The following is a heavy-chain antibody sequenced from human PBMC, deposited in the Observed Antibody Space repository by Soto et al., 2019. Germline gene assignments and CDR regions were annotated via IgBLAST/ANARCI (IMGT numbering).Heavy chain of an antibody. CDR3: ARGRGVSTHAYYYYMDV. Sequence: QVQLVESGGGVVQPGRSLRLSCAASGFTFSSYGMHWVRQAPGKGLEWVAVIWYDGSNKYYADSVKGRFTSSRDNSKNTLYLQMNSLRAEDTAVYYCARGRGVSTHAYYYYMDVWGKGTTVTVSS. D-gene: IGHD2-8*01. V-gene: IGHV3-33*01. CDR1: GFTFSSYG. CDR2: IWYDGSNK. J-gene: IGHJ6*03.